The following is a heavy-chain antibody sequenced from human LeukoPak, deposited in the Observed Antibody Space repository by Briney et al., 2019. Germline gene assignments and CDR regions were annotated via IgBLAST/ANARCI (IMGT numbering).Heavy chain of an antibody. CDR1: GGSISSYY. J-gene: IGHJ6*02. D-gene: IGHD2-2*01. Sequence: SETLSLTCTVSGGSISSYYWSWIRQPPGKGLEWIGYIYYGGSTNYNPSLKSRVTISVDTSKNQFSLKLSSVTAADTAVYYCARGDLLCSSTSCYFLENYGMDVWGQGTTVTVSS. CDR2: IYYGGST. V-gene: IGHV4-59*01. CDR3: ARGDLLCSSTSCYFLENYGMDV.